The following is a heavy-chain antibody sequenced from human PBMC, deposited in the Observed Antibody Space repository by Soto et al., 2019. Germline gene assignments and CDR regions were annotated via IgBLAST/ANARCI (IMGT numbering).Heavy chain of an antibody. CDR3: ERDALWFGEFNWFEP. Sequence: SVKVSCKASGGTFSSYAISWVRQAPGQGLEWMGGIIPIFGTANYAQKFQGRVTITADESTSTAYMELSSLRSEDTAVYYCERDALWFGEFNWFEPWGQGTLVTVSS. CDR2: IIPIFGTA. V-gene: IGHV1-69*13. D-gene: IGHD3-10*01. J-gene: IGHJ5*02. CDR1: GGTFSSYA.